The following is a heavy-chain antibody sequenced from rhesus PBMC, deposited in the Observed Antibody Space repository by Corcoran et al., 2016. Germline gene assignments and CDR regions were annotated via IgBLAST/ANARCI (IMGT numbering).Heavy chain of an antibody. J-gene: IGHJ4*01. V-gene: IGHV4S7*01. D-gene: IGHD1-14*01. Sequence: QVQLQESGPGLVKPSETLSLTCAVSGGSISGGYGWSWIRQPPGKGLEWIGHIFGSIGSTYYNPSLKSRVTISTDTSKNQFSLKLSSVTAADTAVYYCARDRAGTAFFDYWGQGVLVTVSS. CDR2: IFGSIGST. CDR3: ARDRAGTAFFDY. CDR1: GGSISGGYG.